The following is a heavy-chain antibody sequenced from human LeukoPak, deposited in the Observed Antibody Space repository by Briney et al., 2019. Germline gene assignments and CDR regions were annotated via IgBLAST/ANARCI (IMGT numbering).Heavy chain of an antibody. CDR2: MNPNSGNT. D-gene: IGHD6-13*01. V-gene: IGHV1-8*01. CDR3: ARRMAAPGKGYWFGP. CDR1: GYTFTSND. Sequence: ASVKVSCKASGYTFTSNDINWVRQATGQGLEWMGWMNPNSGNTNYAQTFQGRVTMTTNTSISTAYMELSNLRSEDTAVYYCARRMAAPGKGYWFGPWGQGTLVTVSS. J-gene: IGHJ5*02.